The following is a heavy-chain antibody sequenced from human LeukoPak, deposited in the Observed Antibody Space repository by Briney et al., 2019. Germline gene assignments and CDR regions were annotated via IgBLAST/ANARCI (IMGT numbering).Heavy chain of an antibody. CDR2: ISFRGGT. CDR1: GGSINNYY. J-gene: IGHJ5*02. D-gene: IGHD3-10*01. CDR3: ASSVGERTWFDP. V-gene: IGHV4-59*08. Sequence: PSETLSLTCSVSGGSINNYYWSWIRRPPGKGLEWIGYISFRGGTGYNPSLKSRVNISLDASKNQVSLKLSSVTAADTAVYYCASSVGERTWFDPWGQGTLVTVSS.